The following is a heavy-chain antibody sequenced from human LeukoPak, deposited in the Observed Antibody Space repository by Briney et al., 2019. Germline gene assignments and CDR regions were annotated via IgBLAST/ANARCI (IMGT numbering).Heavy chain of an antibody. Sequence: QPGGPLRLSCAASGFTVSSNYMSWVRQAPGKGLEWVSVIYSGGSTYYADSVKGRFTISRDNSKNTLYLQMNSLRAEDTAVYYCASPPHCGGDCYGELGYRGQGTLVTVSS. CDR3: ASPPHCGGDCYGELGY. V-gene: IGHV3-53*01. CDR1: GFTVSSNY. J-gene: IGHJ4*02. CDR2: IYSGGST. D-gene: IGHD2-21*02.